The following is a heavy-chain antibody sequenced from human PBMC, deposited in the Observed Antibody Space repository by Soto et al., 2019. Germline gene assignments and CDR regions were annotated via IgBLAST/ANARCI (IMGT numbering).Heavy chain of an antibody. CDR1: GGTFSSYA. Sequence: SVKVSCKASGGTFSSYAISWVRQAPGQGLEWMGGIIPIFGTANYAQKFQGRVTITADESTSTAYMELSSLRSEDTAVYYCELSHSPIGGRDYGDFSSSYPSTALDYWGQGTLVTVSS. J-gene: IGHJ4*02. D-gene: IGHD4-17*01. CDR2: IIPIFGTA. V-gene: IGHV1-69*13. CDR3: ELSHSPIGGRDYGDFSSSYPSTALDY.